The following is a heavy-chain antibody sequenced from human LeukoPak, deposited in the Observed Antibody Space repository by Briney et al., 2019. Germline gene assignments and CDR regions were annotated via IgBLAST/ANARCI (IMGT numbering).Heavy chain of an antibody. CDR3: AKDVPPYSGYDLDAFDI. CDR2: ISGSGGST. D-gene: IGHD5-12*01. CDR1: GFSFSDYD. Sequence: GGSLRLSCAASGFSFSDYDMSWVRQAPGKGLEWVSAISGSGGSTYYADSVKGRFTISRDNSKNTLFLQMNSLRAEDTAVYYCAKDVPPYSGYDLDAFDIWGQGTMVTVSS. J-gene: IGHJ3*02. V-gene: IGHV3-23*01.